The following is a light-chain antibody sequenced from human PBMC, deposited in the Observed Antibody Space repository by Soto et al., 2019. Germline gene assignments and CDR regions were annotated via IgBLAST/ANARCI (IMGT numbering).Light chain of an antibody. CDR1: KLGDKY. CDR2: QDN. V-gene: IGLV3-1*01. Sequence: SYELTQPPSVSVSPGQTASITCSGDKLGDKYVCWFQQKPGHSPILVIYQDNRRPSGIPERFSGSNSGNTATLTISGTQAMDEADYYCQAWDSSTVIFRGGTKLTVL. J-gene: IGLJ2*01. CDR3: QAWDSSTVI.